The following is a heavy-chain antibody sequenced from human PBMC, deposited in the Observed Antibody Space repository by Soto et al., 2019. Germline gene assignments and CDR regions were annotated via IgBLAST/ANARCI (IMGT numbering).Heavy chain of an antibody. CDR3: ARETPFRRIAAAGTDYYYYGMDV. CDR1: GFTFSSYG. J-gene: IGHJ6*02. D-gene: IGHD6-13*01. Sequence: GGSLRLSCAASGFTFSSYGMHWVRQAPGKGLEWVAVIWYDGSNKYYADSVKGRFTISRDNSKNTLYLQMNRLRAEDTAVYYCARETPFRRIAAAGTDYYYYGMDVWGQGTTVTVSS. CDR2: IWYDGSNK. V-gene: IGHV3-33*01.